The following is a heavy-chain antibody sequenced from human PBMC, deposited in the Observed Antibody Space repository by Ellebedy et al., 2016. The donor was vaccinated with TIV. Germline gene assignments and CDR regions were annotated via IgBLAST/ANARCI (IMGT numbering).Heavy chain of an antibody. CDR1: GFTFSSYA. V-gene: IGHV3-30-3*01. J-gene: IGHJ4*02. CDR3: ARVDTIFGVVTLTDY. CDR2: ISYDGSNK. Sequence: GESLKISXAASGFTFSSYAMHWVRQAPGKGLEWVAVISYDGSNKYYADSVKGRFTISRDNSKNTLYLQMNSLRAEDTAVYYCARVDTIFGVVTLTDYWGQGTLVTVSS. D-gene: IGHD3-3*01.